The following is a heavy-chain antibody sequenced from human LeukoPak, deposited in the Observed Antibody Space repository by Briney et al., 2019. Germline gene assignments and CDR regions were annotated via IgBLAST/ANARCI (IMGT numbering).Heavy chain of an antibody. Sequence: ASVKVSCKVSGYTLTELSMHWVRQAPGKGLEWMGGFDPEDGETIYAQKFQGRVTMTEDTSTDTACMELSSLRSEDTAVYYCATRVTTVTITGYFQHWGQGTLVTVSS. D-gene: IGHD4-11*01. V-gene: IGHV1-24*01. J-gene: IGHJ1*01. CDR3: ATRVTTVTITGYFQH. CDR2: FDPEDGET. CDR1: GYTLTELS.